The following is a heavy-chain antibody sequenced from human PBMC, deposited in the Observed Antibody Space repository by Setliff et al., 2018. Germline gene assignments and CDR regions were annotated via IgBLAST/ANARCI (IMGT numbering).Heavy chain of an antibody. Sequence: ASVKVSCKASGYTFNNYFLHWVRQAPGQGLEWMGWINPTPGKPTYAQAFTGRIVFSLDPSVSTAYLQTSSLKADDTAVYYCARDTGVRGHEISGNYGGGFAYWGQGTPVTVSS. V-gene: IGHV7-4-1*02. CDR2: INPTPGKP. CDR3: ARDTGVRGHEISGNYGGGFAY. J-gene: IGHJ4*02. CDR1: GYTFNNYF. D-gene: IGHD3-22*01.